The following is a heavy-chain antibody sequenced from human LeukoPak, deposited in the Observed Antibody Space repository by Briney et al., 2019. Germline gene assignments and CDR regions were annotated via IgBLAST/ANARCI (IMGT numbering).Heavy chain of an antibody. CDR1: GYTLTNYN. J-gene: IGHJ4*02. D-gene: IGHD3-16*01. CDR3: ARDPSGGYVPYFDY. V-gene: IGHV1-69*04. Sequence: SVKVSCKASGYTLTNYNISWVRQAPGQGLEWMGRIIPILGITNYAQKFQGRVTITADKSTSTAYMELSSLRSDDTAVYYCARDPSGGYVPYFDYWGQGTLVTVSS. CDR2: IIPILGIT.